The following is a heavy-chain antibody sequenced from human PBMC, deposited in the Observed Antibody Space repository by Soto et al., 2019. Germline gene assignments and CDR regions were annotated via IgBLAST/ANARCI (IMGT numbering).Heavy chain of an antibody. J-gene: IGHJ5*02. D-gene: IGHD2-15*01. CDR2: IIPIIGTA. CDR3: ARGGLLGFRDSHPWFDP. V-gene: IGHV1-69*13. CDR1: GGTFSSYA. Sequence: SVKVSCKASGGTFSSYAISWVRQAPGQGLEWMGGIIPIIGTANYAQKFQGRVTITADESTSTAYMELSSLRSEDTAVYYCARGGLLGFRDSHPWFDPWGQGTLVTVSS.